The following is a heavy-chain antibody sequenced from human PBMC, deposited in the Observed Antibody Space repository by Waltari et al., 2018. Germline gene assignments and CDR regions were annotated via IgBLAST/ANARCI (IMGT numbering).Heavy chain of an antibody. D-gene: IGHD6-6*01. V-gene: IGHV4-38-2*02. J-gene: IGHJ4*02. CDR2: IYHSGST. CDR1: GYSITSAYY. Sequence: QVQLQESGPGLVKPSETLSLTCTVSGYSITSAYYWGWIRPPPGKGLEWIGGIYHSGSTYYNPSLKSRVTISVDTSKNQFSLKLSSVTAADTAVYYCAKTSGAAPRSPFDYWGQGTLVTVSS. CDR3: AKTSGAAPRSPFDY.